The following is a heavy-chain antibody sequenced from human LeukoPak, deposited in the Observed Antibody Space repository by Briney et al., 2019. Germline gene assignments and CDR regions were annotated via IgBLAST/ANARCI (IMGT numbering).Heavy chain of an antibody. V-gene: IGHV3-7*01. CDR3: ARVGPGIAVAAYYYYGMDV. D-gene: IGHD6-19*01. Sequence: GGSLRLSCAASGFTFSSYWMSWVRQAPGKGLEWVANIKQDGSEKYYVDSVKGRFTISRDNAKNSLYLQMNSLRAEDTAVYYCARVGPGIAVAAYYYYGMDVWGQGTTVTVSS. J-gene: IGHJ6*02. CDR1: GFTFSSYW. CDR2: IKQDGSEK.